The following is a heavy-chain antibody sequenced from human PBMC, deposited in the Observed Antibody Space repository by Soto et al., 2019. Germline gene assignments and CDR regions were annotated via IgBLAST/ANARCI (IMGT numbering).Heavy chain of an antibody. CDR1: GFTFRTYS. CDR2: ISSSSSYI. J-gene: IGHJ6*03. D-gene: IGHD2-2*01. V-gene: IGHV3-21*01. CDR3: ARAGGYCSSSSCYGGDRHYYYYMDV. Sequence: GGSLRLSCAASGFTFRTYSMNWVRQAPGKGLEWVSSISSSSSYIYYADSLKGRFTISRDNVKNTLYLQMNSLRAEDTAIYYCARAGGYCSSSSCYGGDRHYYYYMDVWGKGTTVTVSS.